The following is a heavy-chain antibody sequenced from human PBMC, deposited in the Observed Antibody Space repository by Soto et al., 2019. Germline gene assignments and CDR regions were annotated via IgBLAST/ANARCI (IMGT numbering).Heavy chain of an antibody. J-gene: IGHJ4*02. CDR3: ARDPSNDYGGDTFDY. CDR2: IIPSYDRT. D-gene: IGHD4-17*01. V-gene: IGHV1-69*04. CDR1: GGTFSSYA. Sequence: SVKVSCKASGGTFSSYAIHWVRQAPGQGLEWLGKIIPSYDRTNYAQRFQGRVTVTADTYTTTAYMELSSLRSDDTAVYYCARDPSNDYGGDTFDYWGQGTLVTVSS.